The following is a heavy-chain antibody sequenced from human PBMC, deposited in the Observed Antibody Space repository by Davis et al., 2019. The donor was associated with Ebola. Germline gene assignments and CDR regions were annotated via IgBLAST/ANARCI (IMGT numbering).Heavy chain of an antibody. V-gene: IGHV1-46*03. J-gene: IGHJ3*02. D-gene: IGHD5-12*01. Sequence: AASVKVSCKASGYTFTNYYMHWVRQAPGQGLEWMGMINPTDGRTIYAQKFQGRVTVTRDTSTTTVYMDLSSLRSEETALYYFTTPGGQDRGYDVFDIWGQGTMVTDSS. CDR2: INPTDGRT. CDR3: TTPGGQDRGYDVFDI. CDR1: GYTFTNYY.